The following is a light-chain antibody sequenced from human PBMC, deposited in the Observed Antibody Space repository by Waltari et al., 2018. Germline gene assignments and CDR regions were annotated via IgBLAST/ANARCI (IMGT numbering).Light chain of an antibody. CDR1: QSVSSSY. CDR3: QQYGSSPRT. CDR2: GAS. Sequence: EIVLTPSPGTLSLSPGERATPSCSASQSVSSSYLAWYQQKPGQAPRPLIYGASSRATGIPDRFSGSGSGTDFTLTISRLEPEDFAVYYCQQYGSSPRTFGQGTKVEIK. J-gene: IGKJ1*01. V-gene: IGKV3-20*01.